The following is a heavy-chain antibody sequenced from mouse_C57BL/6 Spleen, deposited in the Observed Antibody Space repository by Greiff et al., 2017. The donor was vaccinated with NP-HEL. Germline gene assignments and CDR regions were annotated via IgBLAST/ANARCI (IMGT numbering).Heavy chain of an antibody. Sequence: EVMLVESGGGLVKPGGSLKLSCAASGFTFSDYGMHWVRQAPEKGLEWVAYISSGSSTIYYADTVQGRFTISRDNAKNTLFRQMTSLRSEDTAMYYCARTISYWGQGTLVTVSA. D-gene: IGHD1-1*02. J-gene: IGHJ3*01. CDR2: ISSGSSTI. CDR1: GFTFSDYG. CDR3: ARTISY. V-gene: IGHV5-17*01.